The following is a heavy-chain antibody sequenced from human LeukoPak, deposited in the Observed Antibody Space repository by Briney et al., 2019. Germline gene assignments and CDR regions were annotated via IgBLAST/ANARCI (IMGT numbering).Heavy chain of an antibody. CDR2: INPNSGGT. D-gene: IGHD6-13*01. CDR1: GGTFSSYA. CDR3: ARRRRGQLVVFYY. V-gene: IGHV1-2*02. Sequence: ASVKVSCKASGGTFSSYAISWVRQAPGQGLEWMGWINPNSGGTNYAQKFQGRVAMTRDTSISTAYMELSRLRSDDTAVYYCARRRRGQLVVFYYWGQGTLVTVSS. J-gene: IGHJ4*02.